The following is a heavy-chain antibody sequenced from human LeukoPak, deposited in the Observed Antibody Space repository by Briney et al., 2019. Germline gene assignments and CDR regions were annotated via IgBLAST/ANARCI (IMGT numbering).Heavy chain of an antibody. CDR3: ARDPFNYFDY. V-gene: IGHV3-48*01. Sequence: PGGSLRLSCGASGFTFSRYAMSWVRQAPGKGLEWVSYISTSSTTIYYADSVKGRFTISRDNAKNSLYLQMNSLRVEDTAVYYCARDPFNYFDYWGQGTLVTVSS. J-gene: IGHJ4*02. CDR2: ISTSSTTI. CDR1: GFTFSRYA.